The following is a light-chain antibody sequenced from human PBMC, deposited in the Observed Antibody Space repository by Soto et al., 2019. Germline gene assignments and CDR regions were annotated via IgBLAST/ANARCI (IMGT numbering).Light chain of an antibody. Sequence: EIVLTQSPGTLSLSPGERATLSCRASQYIRTIYLAWYQQKPGQAPRLLIYDASNRATGIPARFSGSGSGTDFTLTISSLEPEDFAVYYCQQRSNWPLTFGGGTKVDIK. J-gene: IGKJ4*01. V-gene: IGKV3-11*01. CDR2: DAS. CDR1: QYIRTIY. CDR3: QQRSNWPLT.